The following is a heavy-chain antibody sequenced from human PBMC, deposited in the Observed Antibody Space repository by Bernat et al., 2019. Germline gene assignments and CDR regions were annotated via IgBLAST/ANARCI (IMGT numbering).Heavy chain of an antibody. CDR3: AHIDITYGRIERLDAFDI. D-gene: IGHD3-16*01. CDR2: VYWDDDK. CDR1: GFSLRSSGAG. J-gene: IGHJ3*02. V-gene: IGHV2-5*02. Sequence: QITLKESGPTLVKPTQTLTLTCSFSGFSLRSSGAGVGWIRQPPGEALEWIAIVYWDDDKRYRPSLKNRLAVAKDTSNNHVVLIMTNVDPVDTATYYCAHIDITYGRIERLDAFDIWGQGTMVTVSS.